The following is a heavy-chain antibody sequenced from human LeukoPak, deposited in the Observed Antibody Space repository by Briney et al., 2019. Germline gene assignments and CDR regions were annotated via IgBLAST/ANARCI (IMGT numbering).Heavy chain of an antibody. Sequence: GGSLRLSCAASGFTFSRYSMIWVRQAPGKGLEWVSYISSSSSTIYYADSVKGRFTISRDNAKNSLYLQMNSLRAEDTAVYYCARDPSETYSGYGFDYWGQGTLVTVSS. CDR1: GFTFSRYS. CDR2: ISSSSSTI. J-gene: IGHJ4*02. V-gene: IGHV3-48*01. D-gene: IGHD5-12*01. CDR3: ARDPSETYSGYGFDY.